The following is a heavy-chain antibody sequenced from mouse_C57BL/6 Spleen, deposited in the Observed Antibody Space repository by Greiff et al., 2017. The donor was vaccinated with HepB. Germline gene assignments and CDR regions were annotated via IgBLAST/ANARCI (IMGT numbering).Heavy chain of an antibody. J-gene: IGHJ1*03. CDR1: GFTFSDYG. CDR3: ARGANWYFDV. Sequence: EVMLVESGGGLVKPGGSLKLSCAASGFTFSDYGVHWVRQAPEKGLEWVAYISSGSSTIYYADTVKGRFTISRDNAKNTLFLQMTSLRSEDTAMYYCARGANWYFDVWGTGTTVTVSS. D-gene: IGHD3-1*01. CDR2: ISSGSSTI. V-gene: IGHV5-17*01.